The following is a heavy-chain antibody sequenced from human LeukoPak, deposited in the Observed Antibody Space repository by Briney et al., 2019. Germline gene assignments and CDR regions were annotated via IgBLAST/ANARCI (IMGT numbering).Heavy chain of an antibody. Sequence: SETLSLTCTVSGGSISRSSNYWGWIRQPPGMGLEWIGSIDYSGSTYYNPSLKSRVTISVDTSKNQFSLKLSSVTAADTAVYYCARQPRDPYSGSYFDYWGQGTLVTVSS. J-gene: IGHJ4*02. CDR3: ARQPRDPYSGSYFDY. D-gene: IGHD1-26*01. CDR2: IDYSGST. V-gene: IGHV4-39*01. CDR1: GGSISRSSNY.